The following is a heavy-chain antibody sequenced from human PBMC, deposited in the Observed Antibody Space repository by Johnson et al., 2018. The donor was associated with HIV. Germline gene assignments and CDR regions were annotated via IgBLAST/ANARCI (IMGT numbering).Heavy chain of an antibody. Sequence: EVQVVESGGGLIQPGGSLRLSCAASGFTVSSNYMSWVRQAPGQGLDWVSXFSSGGSPYYADSVKGRFTISRDTSKNTLYLQMNSLRAEDTAVYYCARGTDAFDIWGQGTMVTVSS. J-gene: IGHJ3*02. CDR3: ARGTDAFDI. CDR1: GFTVSSNY. CDR2: FSSGGSP. V-gene: IGHV3-53*01.